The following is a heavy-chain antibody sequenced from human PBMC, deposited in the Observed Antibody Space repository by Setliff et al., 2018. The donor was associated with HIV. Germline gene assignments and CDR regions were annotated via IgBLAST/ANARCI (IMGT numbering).Heavy chain of an antibody. Sequence: GGSLRLSCAASGFTFSGYAMHWVRQAPGKGLEWVAVISYDGSNKYYADSVKGRFTISRDNSKNTLFLQMNSLRAEDTAVYYCARVYCSGGSCYSYYYYYYMEVWGKGTTVTVSS. J-gene: IGHJ6*03. CDR3: ARVYCSGGSCYSYYYYYYMEV. D-gene: IGHD2-15*01. CDR1: GFTFSGYA. V-gene: IGHV3-30*01. CDR2: ISYDGSNK.